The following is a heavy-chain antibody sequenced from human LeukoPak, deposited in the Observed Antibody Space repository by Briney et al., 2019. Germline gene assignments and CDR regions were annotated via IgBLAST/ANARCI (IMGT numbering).Heavy chain of an antibody. CDR2: IYTSGST. V-gene: IGHV4-4*07. J-gene: IGHJ4*02. D-gene: IGHD3-22*01. Sequence: PSETLSLTCTVSGGSISSYYWSWIRQPAGKGLEWIGRIYTSGSTNYNPSLKSRVTMSVDTSKNQFFLKLSSVTAADTAVYYCARFSYDSSGYYSFDYWGQGTLVTVSS. CDR1: GGSISSYY. CDR3: ARFSYDSSGYYSFDY.